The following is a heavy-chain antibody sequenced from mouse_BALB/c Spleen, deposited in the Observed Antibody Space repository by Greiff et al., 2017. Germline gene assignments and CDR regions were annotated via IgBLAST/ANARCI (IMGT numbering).Heavy chain of an antibody. CDR3: ARGGGNYYAMDY. D-gene: IGHD2-1*01. Sequence: VQVVESGAELARPGASVKLSCKASGYTFTSYWMQWVKQRPGQGLEWIGAIYPGDGDTRYTQKFKGKATLTADKSSSTAYMQLSSLASEDSAVYYCARGGGNYYAMDYWGQGTSVTVSS. CDR2: IYPGDGDT. V-gene: IGHV1-87*01. CDR1: GYTFTSYW. J-gene: IGHJ4*01.